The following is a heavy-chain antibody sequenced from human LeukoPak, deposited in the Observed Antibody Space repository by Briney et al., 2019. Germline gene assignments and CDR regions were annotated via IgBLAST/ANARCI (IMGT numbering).Heavy chain of an antibody. CDR3: AREYTLYRSGWFLDY. J-gene: IGHJ4*02. CDR1: GYSISSGYY. V-gene: IGHV4-38-2*02. D-gene: IGHD6-19*01. CDR2: IYHSGST. Sequence: PETLSLTCTVSGYSISSGYYWGWIRQPPGKGLEWIGSIYHSGSTYYNPSLKSRVTISVDTSKNQFSLKLSSVTAADTAVYYCAREYTLYRSGWFLDYWAQGTVVTVSS.